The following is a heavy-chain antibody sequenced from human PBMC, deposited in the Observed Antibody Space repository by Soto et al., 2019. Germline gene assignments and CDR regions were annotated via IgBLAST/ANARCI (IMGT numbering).Heavy chain of an antibody. J-gene: IGHJ6*02. V-gene: IGHV3-30*03. Sequence: GGSLRLSCAASGFTFSSYGMHWVRQAPGKGLEWVAVISYDGSNKYYADSVKGRFTISRDNSKNTLYLQMNSLRAEDTAVYYCAIDSSSWYSGSMAVWGQRNTVTVSS. CDR3: AIDSSSWYSGSMAV. CDR1: GFTFSSYG. CDR2: ISYDGSNK. D-gene: IGHD6-13*01.